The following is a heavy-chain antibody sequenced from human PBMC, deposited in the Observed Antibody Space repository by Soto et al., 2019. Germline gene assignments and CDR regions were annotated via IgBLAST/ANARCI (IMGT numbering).Heavy chain of an antibody. D-gene: IGHD6-19*01. Sequence: SETLSLTCNVSGGSISGSSYYWGWIRQPPGKGLEWIGSIYESGGTYDNPSLKSRVSISVDTSKNQFSLKLSSVTAADTAIYYCARHSSGWYGFDIWGQGTMVTVSS. CDR3: ARHSSGWYGFDI. V-gene: IGHV4-39*01. CDR1: GGSISGSSYY. CDR2: IYESGGT. J-gene: IGHJ3*02.